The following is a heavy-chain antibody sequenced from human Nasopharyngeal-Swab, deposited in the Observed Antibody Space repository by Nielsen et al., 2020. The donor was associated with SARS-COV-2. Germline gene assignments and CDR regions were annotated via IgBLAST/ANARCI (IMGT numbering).Heavy chain of an antibody. CDR2: INHSGST. CDR3: ASSPLWFGEPEHGMDV. Sequence: WIRQPPGKGLEWIGEINHSGSTNYNPSLKSRVTISVDTSKNQFSLKLSSVTAADTAVYYCASSPLWFGEPEHGMDVWGQGTTVTVPS. V-gene: IGHV4-34*01. D-gene: IGHD3-10*01. J-gene: IGHJ6*02.